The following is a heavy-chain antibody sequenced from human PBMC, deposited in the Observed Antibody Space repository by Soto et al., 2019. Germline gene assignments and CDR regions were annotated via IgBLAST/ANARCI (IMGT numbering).Heavy chain of an antibody. Sequence: PSETLSLTCAVSGGSMSGHYWNWIRQPPGEGLQWIGNIYYSGSTNYNPSLKSRVTISVDTSKNHFSLKLNSVTAADTAVYYCARSPTFLDRFDPWGQGTLVTVSS. CDR1: GGSMSGHY. V-gene: IGHV4-59*11. D-gene: IGHD3-3*01. J-gene: IGHJ5*02. CDR3: ARSPTFLDRFDP. CDR2: IYYSGST.